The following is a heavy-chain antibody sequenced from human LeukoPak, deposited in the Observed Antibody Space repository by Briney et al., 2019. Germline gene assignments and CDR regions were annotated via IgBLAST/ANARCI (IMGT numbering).Heavy chain of an antibody. V-gene: IGHV1-2*04. CDR1: GFTFSSYA. CDR2: INPDSGGT. Sequence: PGGSLRLSCAASGFTFSSYAMHWVRQAPGQGLEWMGWINPDSGGTNYAQKFQGWVTMTRDTSISTAYMELSRLRSDDTAVYYCARDSSQTGVDYYYYGMDVWGQGTTVTVSS. D-gene: IGHD6-13*01. CDR3: ARDSSQTGVDYYYYGMDV. J-gene: IGHJ6*02.